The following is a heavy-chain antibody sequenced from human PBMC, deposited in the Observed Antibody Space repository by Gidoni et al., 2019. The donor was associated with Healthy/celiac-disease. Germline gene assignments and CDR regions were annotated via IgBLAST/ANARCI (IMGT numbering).Heavy chain of an antibody. CDR2: LSGSGGST. CDR1: GFTFSSYA. D-gene: IGHD3-9*01. CDR3: AAKLRYFDWLSLYFDY. Sequence: EVQLLESGGGLVQPGGSLRLSCASSGFTFSSYAMSGVRQAPGKGLEWVSALSGSGGSTYYADSVKGRFTISRDNSKNTLYLQMNSLRAEDTAVYYCAAKLRYFDWLSLYFDYWGQGTLVTVSS. V-gene: IGHV3-23*01. J-gene: IGHJ4*02.